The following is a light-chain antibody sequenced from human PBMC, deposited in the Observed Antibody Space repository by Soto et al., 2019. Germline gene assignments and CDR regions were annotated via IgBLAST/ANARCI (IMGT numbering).Light chain of an antibody. J-gene: IGLJ2*01. Sequence: QSALTQSASVSGSPGESITISCTAPNNYVGNYNLVSWYQHLPGKAPKLLIYEATRRPSGVSTRFSASKSGNTASLTISGLQAEDEGHYYCCAYTGANTNVLFGGGTKLTVL. CDR1: NNYVGNYNL. CDR2: EAT. CDR3: CAYTGANTNVL. V-gene: IGLV2-23*01.